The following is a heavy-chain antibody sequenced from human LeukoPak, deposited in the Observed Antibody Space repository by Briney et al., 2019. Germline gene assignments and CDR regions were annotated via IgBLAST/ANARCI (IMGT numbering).Heavy chain of an antibody. CDR2: ISAYNGNT. CDR3: ARVDSGYEGNWFDP. CDR1: GYTFTIYG. Sequence: ASVKVSFKASGYTFTIYGISWVRQAPGQGLEWMGWISAYNGNTNYAQKLQGRVTMTTDTSTSTAYMELRSLRSDDTAVYYCARVDSGYEGNWFDPWGQGTLVTVSS. J-gene: IGHJ5*02. V-gene: IGHV1-18*01. D-gene: IGHD5-12*01.